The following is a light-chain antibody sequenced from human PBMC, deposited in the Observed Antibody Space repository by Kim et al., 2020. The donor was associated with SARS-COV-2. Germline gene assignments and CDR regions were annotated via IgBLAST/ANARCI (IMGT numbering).Light chain of an antibody. Sequence: EIVLTQSPGTLSLSPGERATLSCRASQSVSSSYLAWYQQKPGQAPRLLIYGASSRATGIPDRFSGRGSGTDFTLTISRLEPEDFAVYYCQQYGSSPPYTFGQGTKLEI. V-gene: IGKV3-20*01. CDR1: QSVSSSY. CDR2: GAS. CDR3: QQYGSSPPYT. J-gene: IGKJ2*01.